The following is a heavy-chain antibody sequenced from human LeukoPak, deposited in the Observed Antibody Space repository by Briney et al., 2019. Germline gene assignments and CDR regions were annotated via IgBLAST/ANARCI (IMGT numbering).Heavy chain of an antibody. D-gene: IGHD3-10*02. J-gene: IGHJ4*02. CDR2: ISYDGSNK. CDR1: GFTFSSYG. V-gene: IGHV3-30*18. Sequence: GGSLRLSCAASGFTFSSYGMHWVRQAPGKGLEWVAVISYDGSNKYYADSVKGRFTISRDNSKNTLYLQMNSLRAEDTAVYYCAKDVFGELLGVDYWGQGNLVTVSS. CDR3: AKDVFGELLGVDY.